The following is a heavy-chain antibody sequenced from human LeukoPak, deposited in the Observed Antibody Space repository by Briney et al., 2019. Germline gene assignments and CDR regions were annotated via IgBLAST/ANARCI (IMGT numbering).Heavy chain of an antibody. Sequence: PGGSLRLSCAGTGFTFSTYSMNWVRQTPDKGLEWVSSVSSDSHFIFYADSVEGRFTISRDNANNSLYLEINSLRPEDTAVYYCATQYGDYPRTAFDMWGQGTMVTVSS. V-gene: IGHV3-21*06. CDR1: GFTFSTYS. CDR3: ATQYGDYPRTAFDM. D-gene: IGHD4-17*01. J-gene: IGHJ3*02. CDR2: VSSDSHFI.